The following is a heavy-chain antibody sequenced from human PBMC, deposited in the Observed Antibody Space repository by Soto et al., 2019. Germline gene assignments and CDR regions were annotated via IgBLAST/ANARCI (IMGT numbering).Heavy chain of an antibody. V-gene: IGHV1-18*04. CDR3: ARAVPLDY. CDR1: GYTFNTYG. D-gene: IGHD6-19*01. Sequence: QVQLVQSGPEVKKPGASVQVSCKASGYTFNTYGISWVRQAPGQGLEWMGWISGYNGNTNYAQNLQDRVILTIDTSTGTAYMELRSLRSDDTALYYCARAVPLDYRGQGTLVTVSS. J-gene: IGHJ4*02. CDR2: ISGYNGNT.